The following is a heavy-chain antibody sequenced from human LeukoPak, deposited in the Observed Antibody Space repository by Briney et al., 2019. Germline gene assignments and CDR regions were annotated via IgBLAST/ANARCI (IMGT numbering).Heavy chain of an antibody. CDR3: VKSIVGATTGRRAFDI. CDR2: ISSNGGST. J-gene: IGHJ3*02. V-gene: IGHV3-64D*06. Sequence: GGSLRLSCSASGFTFTSYAMHWVRQAPGKGLEYVSTISSNGGSTYYADSVKGRFTISRDNPKNTLYLQMSSLRVEDTAVYYCVKSIVGATTGRRAFDIWGEGTMVTVSS. CDR1: GFTFTSYA. D-gene: IGHD1-26*01.